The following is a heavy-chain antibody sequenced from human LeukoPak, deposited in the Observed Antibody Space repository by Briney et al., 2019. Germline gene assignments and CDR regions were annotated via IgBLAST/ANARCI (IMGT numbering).Heavy chain of an antibody. CDR1: GVSMSAYQ. CDR2: INTKGET. J-gene: IGHJ4*02. Sequence: SETLSLTCTVSGVSMSAYQWSWVRQSPEKGLEWIGCINTKGETSYNPSLKGRVTTSVDTSKSQFSLRLTSVTAADTAVYYCATSNDAKIAPFDHWGQGAPVTVSS. D-gene: IGHD2-21*01. CDR3: ATSNDAKIAPFDH. V-gene: IGHV4-4*09.